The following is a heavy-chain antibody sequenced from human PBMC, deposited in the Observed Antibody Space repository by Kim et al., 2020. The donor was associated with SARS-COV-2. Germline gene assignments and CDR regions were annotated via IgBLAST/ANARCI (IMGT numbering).Heavy chain of an antibody. Sequence: ASVKVSCKASGYSFTSYDIDWVRQGTGQGLEWIGWMNPDTGDTGYAQKFRGRITMTRDTSTSTAYMELTSLTSEDTDVYYCARKGRDSIAVDPFFDSWGQGTLVTVSS. CDR1: GYSFTSYD. CDR2: MNPDTGDT. J-gene: IGHJ4*02. CDR3: ARKGRDSIAVDPFFDS. D-gene: IGHD2-21*01. V-gene: IGHV1-8*01.